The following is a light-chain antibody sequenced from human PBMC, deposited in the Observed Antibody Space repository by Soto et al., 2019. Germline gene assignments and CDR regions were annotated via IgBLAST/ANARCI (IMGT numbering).Light chain of an antibody. CDR3: ASYTGTNNLVV. Sequence: QLVLTQPPSASGSPGQSVTISCTGTSSDVGRYNYVSWYQQHPGKAPKLMIYEVTKRPSGVPDRFSGSKSGNTASLTVSGLQAEDEADYYCASYTGTNNLVVFGGGTKLTVL. V-gene: IGLV2-8*01. CDR1: SSDVGRYNY. J-gene: IGLJ2*01. CDR2: EVT.